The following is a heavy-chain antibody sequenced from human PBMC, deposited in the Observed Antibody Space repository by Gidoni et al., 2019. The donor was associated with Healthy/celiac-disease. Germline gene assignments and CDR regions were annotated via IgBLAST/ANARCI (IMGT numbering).Heavy chain of an antibody. CDR1: GGSFSGYY. Sequence: QVQLQQWGAGLLKPSETMSLTCAAVGGSFSGYYWSWIRQPPGKGLEWIGEINHSGSTNYNPSLKRRVTISVDTSKNQFSLKLSSVTAADTAVYYCARGRGYSSGWYWFDPWGQGTLVTVSS. J-gene: IGHJ5*02. V-gene: IGHV4-34*01. CDR2: INHSGST. CDR3: ARGRGYSSGWYWFDP. D-gene: IGHD6-19*01.